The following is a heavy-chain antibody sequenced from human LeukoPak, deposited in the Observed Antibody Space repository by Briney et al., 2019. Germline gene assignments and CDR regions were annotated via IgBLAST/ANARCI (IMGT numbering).Heavy chain of an antibody. Sequence: GGSLRLSCAASGFTFSDYYMSWIRQAPGKGLEWVANIKQDGSEKYYVDSVKGRFTISRDNAKNSLYLQMNSLRAEDTAVYYCARSYDLDYWGQGTLVTVSS. J-gene: IGHJ4*02. D-gene: IGHD5-18*01. V-gene: IGHV3-7*01. CDR2: IKQDGSEK. CDR3: ARSYDLDY. CDR1: GFTFSDYY.